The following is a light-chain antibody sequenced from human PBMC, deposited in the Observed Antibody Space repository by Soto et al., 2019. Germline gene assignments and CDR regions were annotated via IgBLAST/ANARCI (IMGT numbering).Light chain of an antibody. CDR3: CSSSGSSNPLV. J-gene: IGLJ2*01. CDR2: EGS. V-gene: IGLV2-23*01. Sequence: QSVLTQPASVSGSPGQSITISCTGTSSDVGSYNLVSWYQQHPGKAPKLMIYEGSKRPSGVSNRFSGSKSGNTASLTISGLQAEDEADYYCCSSSGSSNPLVFGGGTKLTVL. CDR1: SSDVGSYNL.